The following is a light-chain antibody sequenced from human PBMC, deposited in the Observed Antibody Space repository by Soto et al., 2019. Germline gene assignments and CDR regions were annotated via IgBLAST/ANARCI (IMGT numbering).Light chain of an antibody. J-gene: IGKJ2*02. CDR3: QQYYSYPRT. Sequence: AIRMTQSPSSLSASTGARVTITCRASQGISSYLAWYQQKTGQAPKLLIYAASTLQSGVPSRFSGSGSGTDFTLTIRCLQSEDLATDDCQQYYSYPRTVGQGNKLEIK. V-gene: IGKV1-8*01. CDR1: QGISSY. CDR2: AAS.